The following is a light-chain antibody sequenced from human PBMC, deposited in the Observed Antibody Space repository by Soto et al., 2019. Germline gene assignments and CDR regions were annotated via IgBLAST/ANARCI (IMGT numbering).Light chain of an antibody. V-gene: IGKV2-28*01. CDR1: QSLLHSNGYNY. CDR3: MQARERT. CDR2: LGS. J-gene: IGKJ1*01. Sequence: DIVMTQSPLSLPVSPGEPASISCRSSQSLLHSNGYNYLDCYLQKPGQSPQLLIYLGSNRSSGVPDRFSGSGSGTDLTLKSSRVEAEDAGVYYCMQARERTLGQGTKVELK.